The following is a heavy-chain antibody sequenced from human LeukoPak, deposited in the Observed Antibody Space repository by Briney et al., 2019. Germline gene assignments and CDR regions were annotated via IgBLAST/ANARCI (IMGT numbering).Heavy chain of an antibody. CDR1: GYSISSGYY. J-gene: IGHJ4*02. CDR2: IYHSGST. D-gene: IGHD6-13*01. Sequence: SETLSLTCTVSGYSISSGYYWGWIRQPPGKGLEWIGSIYHSGSTYYNPSLKSRVTISVDTSKNQFSLKLSSVTAADTAVYYCARSISSSWRTYYFDYWGQGTLVTVSS. CDR3: ARSISSSWRTYYFDY. V-gene: IGHV4-38-2*02.